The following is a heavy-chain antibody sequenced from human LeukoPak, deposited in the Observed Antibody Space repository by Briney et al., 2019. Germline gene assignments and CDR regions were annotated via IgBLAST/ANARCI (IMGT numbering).Heavy chain of an antibody. Sequence: PGGSLRLSCAASGLTFSSYGMHWVRQAPGKGLEWVAAIWYDGSIQYYADSVKGRFTISRDNAKNSLYLQMNSLRAEDTAVYYCARESDTAFDYWGQGTLVTASS. CDR3: ARESDTAFDY. CDR2: IWYDGSIQ. CDR1: GLTFSSYG. D-gene: IGHD5-18*01. V-gene: IGHV3-33*01. J-gene: IGHJ4*02.